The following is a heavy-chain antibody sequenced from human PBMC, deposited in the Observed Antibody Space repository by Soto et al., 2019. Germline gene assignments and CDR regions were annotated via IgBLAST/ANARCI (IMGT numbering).Heavy chain of an antibody. Sequence: LRLSFAASGFTFSDYYMSWIRQAPGKGLEWVSYISSSSSYTNYADSVKGRFTISRDNAKNSLYLQMNSLRAEDTAVYYCASGAARLNWFDPWGQGALVTVSS. D-gene: IGHD6-6*01. CDR2: ISSSSSYT. V-gene: IGHV3-11*06. CDR3: ASGAARLNWFDP. CDR1: GFTFSDYY. J-gene: IGHJ5*02.